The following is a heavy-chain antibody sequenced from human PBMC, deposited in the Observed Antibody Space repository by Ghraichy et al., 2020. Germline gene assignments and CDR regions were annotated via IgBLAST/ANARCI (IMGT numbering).Heavy chain of an antibody. CDR3: VRDPGASLGVWSESPKPY. CDR2: ISSSRSYI. D-gene: IGHD3-3*01. V-gene: IGHV3-21*01. CDR1: GFTFSSYS. Sequence: GGSLRLSCAASGFTFSSYSMNWVRQAPGKGLEWVSSISSSRSYIYYADSVKGRFTISRDNAKNSLHLQMNSLRADDTAVYYCVRDPGASLGVWSESPKPYWGQGTLVTVSS. J-gene: IGHJ4*02.